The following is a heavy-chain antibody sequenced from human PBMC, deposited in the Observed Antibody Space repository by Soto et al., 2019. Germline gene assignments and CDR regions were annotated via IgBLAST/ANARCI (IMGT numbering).Heavy chain of an antibody. CDR3: AKDRHDFWSGADI. J-gene: IGHJ3*02. CDR1: GFTFDDYA. D-gene: IGHD3-3*01. Sequence: EVQLVESGGGLVQPGRSLRLSCAAFGFTFDDYAIHWVRQAPGKGLEWASGISWNRGSVGYADSVKGRFTIFRDNAKNSLYLQMNSLRAEDTALYYCAKDRHDFWSGADIWGQGTMVTVSS. V-gene: IGHV3-9*01. CDR2: ISWNRGSV.